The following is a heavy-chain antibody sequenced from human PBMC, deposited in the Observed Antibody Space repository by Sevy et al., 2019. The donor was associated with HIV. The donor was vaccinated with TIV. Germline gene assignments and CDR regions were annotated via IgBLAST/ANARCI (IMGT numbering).Heavy chain of an antibody. J-gene: IGHJ6*02. CDR1: GFTFSNYW. V-gene: IGHV3-7*01. D-gene: IGHD2-2*01. CDR3: ARAEGRYDYYYYGMDV. CDR2: IKQDGSET. Sequence: GGSLRRSCAASGFTFSNYWMSWVRQAPGKGLEWVANIKQDGSETYHVDSVKGRFTISRDNAKNSLYLQMHSLRVEDTAVYYCARAEGRYDYYYYGMDVWGQGTTVTVSS.